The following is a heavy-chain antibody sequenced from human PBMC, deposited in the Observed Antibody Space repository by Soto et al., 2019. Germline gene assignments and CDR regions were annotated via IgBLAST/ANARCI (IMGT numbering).Heavy chain of an antibody. CDR1: GFTFSSYG. Sequence: GGSLRLSCAASGFTFSSYGMHWVRQAPGKGLEWVAVIWYDGSNKYYADSVKGRFTISRDNSKNTLYLQMNSLRAEDTAVYYCATAPAPDYYDSSGYLYYYGMDVWGQGTTVTVSS. D-gene: IGHD3-22*01. J-gene: IGHJ6*02. CDR3: ATAPAPDYYDSSGYLYYYGMDV. CDR2: IWYDGSNK. V-gene: IGHV3-33*01.